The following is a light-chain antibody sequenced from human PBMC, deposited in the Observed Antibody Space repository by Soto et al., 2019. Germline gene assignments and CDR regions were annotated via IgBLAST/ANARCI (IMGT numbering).Light chain of an antibody. CDR3: GLYTLSDTVI. CDR2: DVT. CDR1: SEVGSYSR. J-gene: IGLJ2*01. V-gene: IGLV2-18*01. Sequence: QSALTQPPSVSGSPGHSVTISCTGTSEVGSYSRVSWYQQSPGTSPKLLIYDVTKRPLGVSDRFSGSKSGNTASLTISGLQTDDEADYYCGLYTLSDTVILGGGTKLT.